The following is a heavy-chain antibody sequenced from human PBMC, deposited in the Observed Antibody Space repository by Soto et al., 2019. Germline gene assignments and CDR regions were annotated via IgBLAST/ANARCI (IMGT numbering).Heavy chain of an antibody. Sequence: GGSLRLSCVGSGFTFSSYSMAWVRQAPGRGLEWVASISSRGTNIDYADSVKGRFTISRDNAKNLMSLQMTSLRGEDTALYYCANFTEPGYSSIRYYFEYWGQGTLVTVSS. D-gene: IGHD6-19*01. J-gene: IGHJ4*02. CDR2: ISSRGTNI. CDR1: GFTFSSYS. CDR3: ANFTEPGYSSIRYYFEY. V-gene: IGHV3-21*06.